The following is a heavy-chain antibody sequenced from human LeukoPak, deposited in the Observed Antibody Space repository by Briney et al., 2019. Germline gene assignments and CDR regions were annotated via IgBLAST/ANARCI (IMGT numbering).Heavy chain of an antibody. CDR3: ARSHGLAPPLDY. CDR1: GGSFSGYY. J-gene: IGHJ4*02. CDR2: INHSGST. D-gene: IGHD2-21*01. Sequence: SETLSLTCAVYGGSFSGYYWSWIRQPPGKGLEWIGEINHSGSTNYNPSLKSRVTISVDTSKNQFSLKLSSVTAADTAVYYCARSHGLAPPLDYWGQGTLVTVSS. V-gene: IGHV4-34*01.